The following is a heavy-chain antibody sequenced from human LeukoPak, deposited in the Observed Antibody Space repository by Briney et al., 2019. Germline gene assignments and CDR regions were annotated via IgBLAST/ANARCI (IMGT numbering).Heavy chain of an antibody. CDR3: ARRYCTSTSCYYFDY. CDR2: ISYSGNT. Sequence: SETLSLTCAVSGVSMGSGGYSWSWVRQPPGKGLEWIGYISYSGNTNYNPSLKSRVTISVDTSKNQFSLKLSSVTAADTAVYYCARRYCTSTSCYYFDYWGQGTLVTVSS. V-gene: IGHV4-61*08. J-gene: IGHJ4*02. CDR1: GVSMGSGGYS. D-gene: IGHD2-2*01.